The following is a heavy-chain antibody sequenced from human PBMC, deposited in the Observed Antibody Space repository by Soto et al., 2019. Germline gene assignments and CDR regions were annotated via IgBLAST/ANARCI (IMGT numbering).Heavy chain of an antibody. CDR3: ARQEGATVLFYSGMDV. V-gene: IGHV5-51*01. Sequence: GESLKISCKGSGYNFTSYWIGWVRQMSGKGLEWMGIIYPGDSETRYSPSFRGQVTISADKSISAAYLQWSSLKASDTAMYYCARQEGATVLFYSGMDVWGQGTAVTVSS. J-gene: IGHJ6*02. CDR2: IYPGDSET. D-gene: IGHD1-26*01. CDR1: GYNFTSYW.